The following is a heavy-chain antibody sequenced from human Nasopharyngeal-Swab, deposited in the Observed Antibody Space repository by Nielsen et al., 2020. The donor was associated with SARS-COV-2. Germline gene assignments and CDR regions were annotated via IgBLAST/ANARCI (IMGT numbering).Heavy chain of an antibody. V-gene: IGHV3-7*01. D-gene: IGHD1-26*01. CDR3: ARDSGSYPFFDY. J-gene: IGHJ4*02. Sequence: WIRQPPGKGLEWVANIKQDGSEKYYVDSVRGRFTISRDNAKNSLYLQMNSLRAEDTAVYYCARDSGSYPFFDYWGQGTLVTSPQ. CDR2: IKQDGSEK.